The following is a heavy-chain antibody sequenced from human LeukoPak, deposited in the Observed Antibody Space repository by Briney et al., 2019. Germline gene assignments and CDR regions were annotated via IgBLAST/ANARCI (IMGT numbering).Heavy chain of an antibody. J-gene: IGHJ4*02. Sequence: SETLSLTCTVSGGSISSGDYYWSWIRQPPGKGLEWIGYIYYSGSTYYNPSLKSRVTISVDRSKNQLSLKLSSVTAADTAVYYCRAYCGGDCSRDFDYWGQGTLVTVSS. CDR1: GGSISSGDYY. V-gene: IGHV4-30-4*03. CDR3: RAYCGGDCSRDFDY. CDR2: IYYSGST. D-gene: IGHD2-21*02.